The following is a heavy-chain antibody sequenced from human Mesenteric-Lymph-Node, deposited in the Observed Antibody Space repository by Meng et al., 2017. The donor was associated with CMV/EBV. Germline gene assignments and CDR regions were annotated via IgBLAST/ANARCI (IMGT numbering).Heavy chain of an antibody. Sequence: QVTVTPWGAGLLKPSETLSVTCAVYGGSFSGYYWNWIRQSPEKGLEWIGEINHSGSTTYNPSFTSRIIISVDTSTNQISLNMSSVTAADTAVYYCARGSSYDILTGYFDYWGQGALVTVSS. CDR1: GGSFSGYY. D-gene: IGHD3-9*01. CDR2: INHSGST. V-gene: IGHV4-34*01. J-gene: IGHJ4*02. CDR3: ARGSSYDILTGYFDY.